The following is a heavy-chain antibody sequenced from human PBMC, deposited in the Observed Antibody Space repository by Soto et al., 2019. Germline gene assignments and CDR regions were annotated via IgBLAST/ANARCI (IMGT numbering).Heavy chain of an antibody. CDR3: ARGPGIAAVGIFGTSFDI. D-gene: IGHD6-13*01. V-gene: IGHV1-46*01. Sequence: ASVKVSCKASGYTFTSYYMHWVRQAPGQGLEWMGIINPSGGSTSYAQKFQGRVTMTRDTSTSTVYMELSSLRSEDTAVYYCARGPGIAAVGIFGTSFDIWGKGTMVTVSS. CDR1: GYTFTSYY. CDR2: INPSGGST. J-gene: IGHJ3*02.